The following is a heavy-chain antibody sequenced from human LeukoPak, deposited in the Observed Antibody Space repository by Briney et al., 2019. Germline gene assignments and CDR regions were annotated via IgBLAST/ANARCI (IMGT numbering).Heavy chain of an antibody. CDR3: ARGAYYYDSINYYWFDP. CDR1: GGSISSSSYY. CDR2: IYYSGST. J-gene: IGHJ5*02. D-gene: IGHD3-22*01. V-gene: IGHV4-39*07. Sequence: SETLSLTCTVSGGSISSSSYYWGWIRQPPGKGLEWIGSIYYSGSTYYNPSLKSRVTMSVDTSKNQFSLKLSSVTAADTAVYYCARGAYYYDSINYYWFDPWGQGTLVTVSS.